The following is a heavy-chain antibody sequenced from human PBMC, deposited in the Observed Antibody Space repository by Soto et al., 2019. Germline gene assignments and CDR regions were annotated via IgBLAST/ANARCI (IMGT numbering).Heavy chain of an antibody. CDR3: ARDQEGSGWYGWFDP. Sequence: QVQLVQSGAEVKKPGASVKVSCKASGYTFTSYYMHWVRQAPGQGLEWMGIINPSGGSTSYAQKFQGRVTMPRDTSTSTVYMELSSRRSEDTAVYYCARDQEGSGWYGWFDPWGQGTLVTVSS. CDR1: GYTFTSYY. D-gene: IGHD6-19*01. CDR2: INPSGGST. J-gene: IGHJ5*02. V-gene: IGHV1-46*01.